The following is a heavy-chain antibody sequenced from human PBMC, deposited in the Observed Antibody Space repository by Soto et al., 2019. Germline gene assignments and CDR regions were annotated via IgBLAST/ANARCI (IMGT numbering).Heavy chain of an antibody. D-gene: IGHD3-10*01. V-gene: IGHV2-5*02. CDR3: AHHPYYGLGSYSFDY. Sequence: QITLKESGPTLVRPTQTLTLTCTFSGFSLTTIGVGVGWIRQPPGKALEWLAVIYWDDDKRYSSSLKSRLTITQDTSKNQVVLTMTNMDPVDTATYYGAHHPYYGLGSYSFDYWGQGTLVTVSS. CDR2: IYWDDDK. CDR1: GFSLTTIGVG. J-gene: IGHJ4*02.